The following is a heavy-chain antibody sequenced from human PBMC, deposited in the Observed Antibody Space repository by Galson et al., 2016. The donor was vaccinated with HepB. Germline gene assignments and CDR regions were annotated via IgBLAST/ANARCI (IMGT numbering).Heavy chain of an antibody. CDR1: GGSISSYY. D-gene: IGHD6-13*01. CDR2: IYYSGTT. CDR3: ARGGIAEAGFHY. Sequence: SETLSLTCNVSGGSISSYYWSWVRQPPGKGLEFIGYIYYSGTTNYSPSLNSRVAISLDKSQNHFSLKLTSVTAAATGVYYCARGGIAEAGFHYWGQGTLVTVSS. V-gene: IGHV4-59*01. J-gene: IGHJ4*02.